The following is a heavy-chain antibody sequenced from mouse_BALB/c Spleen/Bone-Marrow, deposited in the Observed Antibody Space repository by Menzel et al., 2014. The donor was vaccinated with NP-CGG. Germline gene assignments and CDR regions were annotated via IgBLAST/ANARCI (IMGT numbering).Heavy chain of an antibody. CDR3: ARQRGYAYAMDY. Sequence: EVHLVESGGGLVKPGGSLKLSCAASGFAFSGYDMSWVRQTPEKRLEWVAYISSGGINTYYPGSVKGRFTISRDNAKNTLYLQMNSLKSEDTAMYYCARQRGYAYAMDYWGQGTSVTVSS. CDR2: ISSGGINT. V-gene: IGHV5-12-1*01. CDR1: GFAFSGYD. J-gene: IGHJ4*01. D-gene: IGHD2-2*01.